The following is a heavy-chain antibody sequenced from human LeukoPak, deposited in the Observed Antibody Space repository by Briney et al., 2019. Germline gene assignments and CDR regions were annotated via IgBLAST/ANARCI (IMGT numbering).Heavy chain of an antibody. V-gene: IGHV1-69*13. CDR2: IIPIFGTA. D-gene: IGHD4-23*01. CDR1: GGTFSSYA. Sequence: SVKVSCKASGGTFSSYAISWVRQAPGQGLEWMGGIIPIFGTANYAQEFQGRVTITADESTSTAYMELSSLRSEDTAVYYCARLTPNWFDPWGQGTLVTASS. J-gene: IGHJ5*02. CDR3: ARLTPNWFDP.